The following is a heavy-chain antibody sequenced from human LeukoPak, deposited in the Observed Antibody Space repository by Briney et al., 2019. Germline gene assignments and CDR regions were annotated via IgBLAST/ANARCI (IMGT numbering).Heavy chain of an antibody. V-gene: IGHV4-39*01. CDR2: IYYSGST. CDR1: VGSISSSSYY. Sequence: PSETLSLTCTVSVGSISSSSYYWAWIRQPPGKGLRWIGSIYYSGSTYYNPSLKSRVTISVDTSKNQFSLKLSSVTAADTAVYYCARRGSSSWYGWWFDPWGQGTLVTVSS. D-gene: IGHD6-13*01. J-gene: IGHJ5*02. CDR3: ARRGSSSWYGWWFDP.